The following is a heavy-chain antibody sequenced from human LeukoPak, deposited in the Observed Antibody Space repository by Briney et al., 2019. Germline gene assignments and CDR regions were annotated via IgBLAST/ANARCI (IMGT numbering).Heavy chain of an antibody. Sequence: SETLSLTCTVSGGSISSSMYYWGWIRQPPGKGLEWIGSIYYSGSTYYNPSLKSRVTMSVDTSKNQFSLRLNSVTAADTAVYYCAGVYDSKTHDAFEIWGQGTVVIVSS. J-gene: IGHJ3*02. V-gene: IGHV4-39*07. CDR1: GGSISSSMYY. CDR3: AGVYDSKTHDAFEI. CDR2: IYYSGST. D-gene: IGHD3-22*01.